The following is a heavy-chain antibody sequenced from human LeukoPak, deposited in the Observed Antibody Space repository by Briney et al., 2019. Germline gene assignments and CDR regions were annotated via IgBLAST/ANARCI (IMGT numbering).Heavy chain of an antibody. CDR3: ARGNSDILTDY. CDR2: IYHSGST. V-gene: IGHV4-38-2*02. Sequence: PSETLSLTCTVSGYSISSGYYWGWIRQPPGKGLEWIGSIYHSGSTYYNPSLKSRVTISVDTSKNQFSLRLSSVAAADTAVYYCARGNSDILTDYWGQGTLVTVSS. J-gene: IGHJ4*02. CDR1: GYSISSGYY. D-gene: IGHD3-9*01.